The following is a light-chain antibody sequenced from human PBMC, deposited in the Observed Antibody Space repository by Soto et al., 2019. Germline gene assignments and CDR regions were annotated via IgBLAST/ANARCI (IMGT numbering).Light chain of an antibody. CDR3: QQYYNWPVT. CDR2: DTS. CDR1: QGIGDT. Sequence: EVVIVHAGSTLAGCAWECASVSCRASQGIGDTLAWYQHKPGQTPRLLIYDTSTRATGVPTRFSGSRSGAEFTLTINSLQSEDFAVYYCQQYYNWPVTFGGGTKVDIK. V-gene: IGKV3-15*01. J-gene: IGKJ4*01.